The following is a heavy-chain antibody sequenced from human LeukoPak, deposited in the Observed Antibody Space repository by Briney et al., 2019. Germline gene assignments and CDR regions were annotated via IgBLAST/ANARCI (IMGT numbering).Heavy chain of an antibody. Sequence: EASVKVSCKASGYTFTGYYMHWVRQAPGQGLEWMGWINPNSGGTNYAQKFQGRVTMTRDTSISTAYMELSRLRSDDTAVYYCARGGGQYCSSTSCYTPRLVGYFDYWGQGTLVTVSS. CDR3: ARGGGQYCSSTSCYTPRLVGYFDY. J-gene: IGHJ4*02. CDR1: GYTFTGYY. D-gene: IGHD2-2*02. V-gene: IGHV1-2*02. CDR2: INPNSGGT.